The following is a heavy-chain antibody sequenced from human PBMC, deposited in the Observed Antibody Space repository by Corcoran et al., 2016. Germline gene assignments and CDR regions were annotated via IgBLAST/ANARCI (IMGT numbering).Heavy chain of an antibody. Sequence: EVQLVESGGGLVQPGGSLRLSCAASGFTFSSYWMSWVRQAPGKGLEWVANIKQDGSEKYYVDSVKGRFTISRDNAKNSLYLQMNSLRAEDTAVYYWARTGWPQQLDPLGAFDIWGQGTMVTVSS. D-gene: IGHD6-13*01. CDR3: ARTGWPQQLDPLGAFDI. V-gene: IGHV3-7*01. CDR2: IKQDGSEK. CDR1: GFTFSSYW. J-gene: IGHJ3*02.